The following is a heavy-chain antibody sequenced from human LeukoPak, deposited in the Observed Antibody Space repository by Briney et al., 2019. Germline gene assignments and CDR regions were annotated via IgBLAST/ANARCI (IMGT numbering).Heavy chain of an antibody. D-gene: IGHD3-10*01. CDR1: GFTFSSYG. CDR2: ISGSGGST. Sequence: GGSLRLSCAASGFTFSSYGMSWVRQAPGKGLEWVSAISGSGGSTYYADSVKGRFTISRDNSKNTLYLQMNSLRAEDTAVYYCAKDLRSIWFGEYFDYWGQGTLVTVSS. J-gene: IGHJ4*02. CDR3: AKDLRSIWFGEYFDY. V-gene: IGHV3-23*01.